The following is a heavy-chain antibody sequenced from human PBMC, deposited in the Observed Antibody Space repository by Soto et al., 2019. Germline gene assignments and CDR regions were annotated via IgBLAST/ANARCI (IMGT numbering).Heavy chain of an antibody. J-gene: IGHJ4*02. CDR2: ISGGGITT. CDR1: GFTFSTYA. D-gene: IGHD6-19*01. CDR3: SKVPVAGFGY. Sequence: PGGSLRLSCEVSGFTFSTYAMSWVRQAPGKGLEWVSAISGGGITTHYADSVKGRFTISRDNSNKTLYLQMNSLRVEDTAVYYCSKVPVAGFGYWGQGTPVTVSS. V-gene: IGHV3-23*01.